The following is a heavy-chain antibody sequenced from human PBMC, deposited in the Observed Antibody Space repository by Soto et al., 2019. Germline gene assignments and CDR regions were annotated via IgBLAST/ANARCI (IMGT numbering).Heavy chain of an antibody. CDR2: ISSSSSTK. D-gene: IGHD3-9*01. V-gene: IGHV3-48*02. CDR1: GFTFSSYS. J-gene: IGHJ5*02. CDR3: GSGLAALNGFDP. Sequence: EVQLVESGGGLVQPGGSLRLSCAASGFTFSSYSMNWVRQAPGKGLEWVSDISSSSSTKYYADSVKGRFTITRDNANNSLYQQMNNLRDEDTAVYYCGSGLAALNGFDPWGQGTLVTVSS.